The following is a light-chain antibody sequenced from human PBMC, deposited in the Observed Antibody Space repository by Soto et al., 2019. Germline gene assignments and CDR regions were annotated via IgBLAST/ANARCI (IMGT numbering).Light chain of an antibody. CDR1: QGVSGH. J-gene: IGKJ1*01. Sequence: EMVLTQSPGTLSLSPGERASLSSTASQGVSGHLAWYQQKPGQAHRLLIYGAYSRATGIQDRFSGSGSGTDFTLTITRLEPEDFAVYYCKQYGSSLWTFGQGTKVDIK. CDR3: KQYGSSLWT. CDR2: GAY. V-gene: IGKV3-20*01.